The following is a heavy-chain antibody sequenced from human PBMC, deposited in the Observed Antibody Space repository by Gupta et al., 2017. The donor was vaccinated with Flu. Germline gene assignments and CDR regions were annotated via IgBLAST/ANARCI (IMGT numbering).Heavy chain of an antibody. D-gene: IGHD3-22*01. Sequence: EWIGWSVVGSAKTNCAQKFQEKVTLTRDMSTSTVYMELSSLRSEDTAMYYCAASSYYDSSGYDKENDAFDIWGQGTMVTVSS. V-gene: IGHV1-58*01. J-gene: IGHJ3*02. CDR3: AASSYYDSSGYDKENDAFDI. CDR2: SVVGSAKT.